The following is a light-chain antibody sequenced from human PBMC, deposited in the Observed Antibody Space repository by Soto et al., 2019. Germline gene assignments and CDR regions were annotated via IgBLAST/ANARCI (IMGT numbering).Light chain of an antibody. CDR3: QQYGSSPVT. J-gene: IGKJ4*01. Sequence: EIVMTQSPATLSVSPGERATLSCRASQSVSSNLAWYQQKPGQAPRLLIYGASSRADGIPDRFSGSGSGTGFTLTISRLEPEDFAVYYCQQYGSSPVTFGGGTKVDIK. CDR2: GAS. V-gene: IGKV3-20*01. CDR1: QSVSSN.